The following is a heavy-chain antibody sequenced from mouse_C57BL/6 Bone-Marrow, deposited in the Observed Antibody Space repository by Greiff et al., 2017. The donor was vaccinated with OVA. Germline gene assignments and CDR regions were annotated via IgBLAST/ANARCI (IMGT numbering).Heavy chain of an antibody. CDR1: GYAFSSYW. CDR3: AREEDYDYDGAGWFAY. J-gene: IGHJ3*01. V-gene: IGHV1-80*01. CDR2: IYPGDGDT. Sequence: VQLKESGAELVKPGASVKISCKASGYAFSSYWMNWVKQRPGKGLEWIGQIYPGDGDTNYNGKFKGKATLTADKSSSTAYMQLSSLTSEDSAVYFCAREEDYDYDGAGWFAYWGQGTLVTVSA. D-gene: IGHD2-4*01.